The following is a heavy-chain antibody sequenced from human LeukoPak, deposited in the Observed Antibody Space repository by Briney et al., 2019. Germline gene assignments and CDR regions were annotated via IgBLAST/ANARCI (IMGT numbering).Heavy chain of an antibody. Sequence: GGSLRLSCAASGFTFSSYAMSWVRQAPGKGLEWVSAISGSGGSTYYADSVKGRFAISRDNSKNTLYLQMNSLRAEDTAVYYCAKDWRYGESSYWGQGTLVTVSS. CDR2: ISGSGGST. V-gene: IGHV3-23*01. CDR3: AKDWRYGESSY. J-gene: IGHJ4*02. CDR1: GFTFSSYA. D-gene: IGHD4-17*01.